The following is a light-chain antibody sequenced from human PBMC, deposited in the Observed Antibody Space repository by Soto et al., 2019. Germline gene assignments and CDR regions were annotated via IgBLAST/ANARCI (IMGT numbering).Light chain of an antibody. J-gene: IGKJ4*02. CDR3: QQRSHWSLT. V-gene: IGKV3-11*01. Sequence: EMVLTQSPATLSLSPGGRATLSCRASQSVGRYLAWYQQRPGQAPRLLIYDSSNRVTGIPARFSGSGSGTDFTLTIGSLEPEDFAVYYCQQRSHWSLTFGGGTKVDIK. CDR1: QSVGRY. CDR2: DSS.